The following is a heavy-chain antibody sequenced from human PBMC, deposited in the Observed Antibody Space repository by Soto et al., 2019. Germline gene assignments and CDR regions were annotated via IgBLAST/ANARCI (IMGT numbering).Heavy chain of an antibody. J-gene: IGHJ4*02. V-gene: IGHV3-53*01. CDR2: IYSGGST. CDR1: GFTVSSNY. CDR3: ASGYCSGGSCHFDY. D-gene: IGHD2-15*01. Sequence: GGSLRLSCAASGFTVSSNYMSWVRQAPGKGLEWVSVIYSGGSTYYADSVKGRFTISRDNSKNTLYLQMKSLRAEDTAVYYCASGYCSGGSCHFDYWGQGNLVTVSS.